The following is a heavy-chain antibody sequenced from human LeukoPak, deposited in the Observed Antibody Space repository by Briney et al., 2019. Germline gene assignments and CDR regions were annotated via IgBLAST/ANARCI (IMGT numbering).Heavy chain of an antibody. J-gene: IGHJ4*02. D-gene: IGHD6-13*01. V-gene: IGHV4-4*07. CDR2: IYSTGST. CDR3: ARGIADPYSFDS. CDR1: GGSINFYY. Sequence: SETLSLTCTVSGGSINFYYWNWIRQPAGKGLEWIGRIYSTGSTNYSPSLKSRVTMSVDKSKNRFSLNLSSVTAADTAVYYCARGIADPYSFDSWGQGILVTVSS.